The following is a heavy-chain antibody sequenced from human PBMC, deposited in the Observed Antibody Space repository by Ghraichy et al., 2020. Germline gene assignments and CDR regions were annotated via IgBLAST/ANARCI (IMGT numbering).Heavy chain of an antibody. V-gene: IGHV3-48*02. D-gene: IGHD3-3*01. CDR1: GFTFSGYS. Sequence: GGSLRLTCAASGFTFSGYSMNWVRQAPGKGLEWVSYISSSSSIIYYADSVKGRFTISIDNAKNSLYLQMNILRDEDTAVYYCARDLYYDFWSGHMGMDVWGQGTTVTVCS. J-gene: IGHJ6*02. CDR3: ARDLYYDFWSGHMGMDV. CDR2: ISSSSSII.